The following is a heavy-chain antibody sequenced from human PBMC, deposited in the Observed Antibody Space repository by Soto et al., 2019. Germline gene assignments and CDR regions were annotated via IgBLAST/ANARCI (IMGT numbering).Heavy chain of an antibody. V-gene: IGHV4-59*01. J-gene: IGHJ3*02. CDR2: IYYSGST. CDR1: GGSISNYY. D-gene: IGHD3-16*01. Sequence: SETLSLTCTVSGGSISNYYWSWIRQPPGGLEWIGYIYYSGSTNYNPSLKSRVTISVDTSKNQFSLKLSSVTAADTAMYYCARDLPGVFHAFEIWGQGTMVTVSS. CDR3: ARDLPGVFHAFEI.